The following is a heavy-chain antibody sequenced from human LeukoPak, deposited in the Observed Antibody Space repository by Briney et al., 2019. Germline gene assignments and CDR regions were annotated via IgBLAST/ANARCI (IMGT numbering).Heavy chain of an antibody. CDR3: ARLSSGYYLYYFDY. V-gene: IGHV4-39*02. CDR1: GGSIVSSSYY. J-gene: IGHJ4*02. Sequence: SEPLSLPGPVSGGSIVSSSYYGGGIRQPPGKGLEWIGSIYYSGSTYYNPSLKSRVTISVDTSKTPFSLKLTSVTAADTAVYYCARLSSGYYLYYFDYWGQGTLVTVSS. CDR2: IYYSGST. D-gene: IGHD3-22*01.